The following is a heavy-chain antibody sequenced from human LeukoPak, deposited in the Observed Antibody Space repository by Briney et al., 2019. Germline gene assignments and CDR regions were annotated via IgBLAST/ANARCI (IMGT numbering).Heavy chain of an antibody. V-gene: IGHV4-34*01. D-gene: IGHD3-3*01. CDR2: INHSGST. J-gene: IGHJ4*02. CDR3: ATGSGYGVFDY. CDR1: GGSFSGYY. Sequence: SETLSLTCAVYGGSFSGYYWSWIRQPPGKGLEWIGEINHSGSTNYNPSLKSRVTISVDTSKHQFSLKLSSVTAADTAVYYCATGSGYGVFDYWGQGTLVTVSS.